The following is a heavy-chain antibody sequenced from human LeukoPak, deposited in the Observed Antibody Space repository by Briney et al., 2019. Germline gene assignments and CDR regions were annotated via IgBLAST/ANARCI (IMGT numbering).Heavy chain of an antibody. J-gene: IGHJ3*02. CDR1: GYTFTGYY. D-gene: IGHD6-13*01. CDR2: INPNSGGK. Sequence: EASVKVSCKASGYTFTGYYMYWVRQAPGQGLEWMGWINPNSGGKKYAQKFQGRVTMTRDTSISTAYMELSRLRSDDTAVYYCARRYSSTWYDAFDIWGQGTMVTVSS. CDR3: ARRYSSTWYDAFDI. V-gene: IGHV1-2*02.